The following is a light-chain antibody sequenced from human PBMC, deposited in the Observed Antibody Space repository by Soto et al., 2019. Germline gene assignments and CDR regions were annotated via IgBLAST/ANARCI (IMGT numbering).Light chain of an antibody. V-gene: IGLV2-11*01. CDR2: DVT. CDR1: SSDVGGYNY. Sequence: QPVLTQPRSVSGSPGQSVTISCTGTSSDVGGYNYVSWYQQHPGKAPKLMIYDVTKRPSGVPDRFSGSKSGNTASLTISGLQAEDEADYYCCSYAGSLLYVFGTGTQLTVL. CDR3: CSYAGSLLYV. J-gene: IGLJ1*01.